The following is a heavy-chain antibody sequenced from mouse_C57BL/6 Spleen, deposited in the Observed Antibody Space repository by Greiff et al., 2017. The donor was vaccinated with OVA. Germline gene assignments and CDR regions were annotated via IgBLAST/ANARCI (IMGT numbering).Heavy chain of an antibody. V-gene: IGHV1-18*01. J-gene: IGHJ2*01. CDR2: INPNNGGT. Sequence: VQLQQSGPELVKPGASVKLPCKASGYTFTDYNMDWVQQSHGKSLEWIGDINPNNGGTIYNQKFKGKATLTVDKSSSTAYMELRSLTSEDTAVYYCARGGDFDDWGQGTTLTVSS. CDR3: ARGGDFDD. CDR1: GYTFTDYN.